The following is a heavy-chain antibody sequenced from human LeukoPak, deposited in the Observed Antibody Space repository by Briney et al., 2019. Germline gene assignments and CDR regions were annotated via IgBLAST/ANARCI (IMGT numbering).Heavy chain of an antibody. D-gene: IGHD2-15*01. CDR3: YRGGI. J-gene: IGHJ3*02. CDR2: RYYSGNT. Sequence: SETLSLTCTVSGVSISNTDYYWSWVRQPPGKGLEWIGYRYYSGNTYYNPPLKSRVDISIDTSKNQFLLKLSSVTAADTAVYYCYRGGIWGQGTLVTVSS. CDR1: GVSISNTDYY. V-gene: IGHV4-30-4*01.